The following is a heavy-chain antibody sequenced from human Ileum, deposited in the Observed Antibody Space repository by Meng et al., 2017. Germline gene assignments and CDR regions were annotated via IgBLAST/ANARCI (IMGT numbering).Heavy chain of an antibody. V-gene: IGHV2-5*01. CDR2: IYGNDDK. CDR3: AHRQASAFDL. J-gene: IGHJ3*01. CDR1: GCSPITKSVA. Sequence: TFPGCSPITKSVAVGWIRQPPGKAMEWLALIYGNDDKRYSPCLKSRLTITKDTSKNQVVITMTNMDPVDTATFYCAHRQASAFDLWGQGTMVTVSS.